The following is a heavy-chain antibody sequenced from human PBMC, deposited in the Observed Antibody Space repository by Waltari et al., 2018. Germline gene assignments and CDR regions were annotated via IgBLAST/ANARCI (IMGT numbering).Heavy chain of an antibody. J-gene: IGHJ4*02. V-gene: IGHV3-74*01. CDR2: IKSDESMT. CDR3: ARDLTQPYSSSSPFDY. CDR1: GFTFGNYR. Sequence: SGFTFGNYRMHWVRQPPGKGLVWVSGIKSDESMTSYADSVKGRFTISRDNSKNTLYLQMNSLRAEDTAVYYCARDLTQPYSSSSPFDYWGQGTLVTVSS. D-gene: IGHD6-6*01.